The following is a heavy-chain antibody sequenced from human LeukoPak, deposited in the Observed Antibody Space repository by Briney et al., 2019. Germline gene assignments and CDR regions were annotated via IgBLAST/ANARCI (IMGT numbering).Heavy chain of an antibody. V-gene: IGHV4-61*02. J-gene: IGHJ4*02. CDR2: IYTSGST. CDR3: AREERVGAMANFFDY. D-gene: IGHD5-18*01. CDR1: GGSISSGSYY. Sequence: PSETLSLTCTVSGGSISSGSYYWSWIRQPAGKGLEWIGRIYTSGSTNYNPSLKSRVTISVDTSKNQFSLKLSSVTAADTAVYYCAREERVGAMANFFDYWGQGTLVTVSS.